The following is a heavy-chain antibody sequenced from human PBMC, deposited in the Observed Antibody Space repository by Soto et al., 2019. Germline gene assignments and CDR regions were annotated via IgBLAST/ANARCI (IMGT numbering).Heavy chain of an antibody. V-gene: IGHV1-18*01. CDR3: ARVVPAAMKGGAFDI. CDR1: GYTFTSYG. D-gene: IGHD2-2*01. Sequence: GASVKVSCKASGYTFTSYGISWVRQAPGQGLEWMGWISAYNGNTNYAQKLQGRVTMTTDTSTSTAYMELRSLRSDDTAVYYCARVVPAAMKGGAFDIWGQGTMVTVSS. J-gene: IGHJ3*02. CDR2: ISAYNGNT.